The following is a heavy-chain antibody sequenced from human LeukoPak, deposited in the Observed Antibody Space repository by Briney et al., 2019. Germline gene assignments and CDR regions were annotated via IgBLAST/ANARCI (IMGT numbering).Heavy chain of an antibody. Sequence: PGGSLRLSCAASGFTFSSYAMNWVRQAPGKGLEWVSYISSSSSHIYYADSVKGRFTISRDNAKNSLFLQMNSLRAEDTAIYYCANHRSAWGQGTLATVSS. D-gene: IGHD2-15*01. CDR2: ISSSSSHI. V-gene: IGHV3-48*01. CDR1: GFTFSSYA. J-gene: IGHJ5*02. CDR3: ANHRSA.